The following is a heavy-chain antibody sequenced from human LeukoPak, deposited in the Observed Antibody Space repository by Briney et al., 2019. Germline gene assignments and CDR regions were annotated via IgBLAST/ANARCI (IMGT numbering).Heavy chain of an antibody. CDR3: VREGGPYSHYYYMDV. V-gene: IGHV3-21*01. CDR1: GVIFNSYD. CDR2: ISTYSAYI. D-gene: IGHD3-16*01. J-gene: IGHJ6*03. Sequence: GGSLRLSCAASGVIFNSYDMDWVRQAPGKGLEWVASISTYSAYIKYGDSVKGRFTISRDNANSSLSLQMNSLKVEDTAVYYCVREGGPYSHYYYMDVWGKGTTVAASS.